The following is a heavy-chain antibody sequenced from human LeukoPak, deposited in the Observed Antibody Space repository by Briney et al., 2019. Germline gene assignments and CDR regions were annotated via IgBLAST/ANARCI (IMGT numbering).Heavy chain of an antibody. J-gene: IGHJ5*02. CDR1: GFTFSSHA. D-gene: IGHD5-12*01. Sequence: GGSLRLSCAASGFTFSSHAMHWVRQAPGKGLEWVSSITSTRSDIYYADSVKGRFTISRDNARNSLFLQMNSLRAEDTAVYYCARVLVATTLASENWLDPWGQGTLVTVSS. V-gene: IGHV3-21*01. CDR2: ITSTRSDI. CDR3: ARVLVATTLASENWLDP.